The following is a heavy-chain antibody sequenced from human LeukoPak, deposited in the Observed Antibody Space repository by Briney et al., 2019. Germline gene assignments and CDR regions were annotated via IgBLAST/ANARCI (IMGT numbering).Heavy chain of an antibody. J-gene: IGHJ4*02. D-gene: IGHD3-3*01. CDR1: GYSISSGYY. V-gene: IGHV4-38-2*02. Sequence: SETLSLTCTVFGYSISSGYYWGWIRQPPGKGLEWIGSIYHSGNTYYNPSLKSRVTISVDTSKNQFSLKLSSVAAADTAVYYCARGRFWDYWGQGTLVTVSS. CDR2: IYHSGNT. CDR3: ARGRFWDY.